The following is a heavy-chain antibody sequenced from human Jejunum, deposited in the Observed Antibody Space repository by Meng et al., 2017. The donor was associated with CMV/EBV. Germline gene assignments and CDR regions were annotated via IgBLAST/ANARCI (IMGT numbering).Heavy chain of an antibody. D-gene: IGHD6-19*01. V-gene: IGHV3-7*01. Sequence: RLSCAASGFTFSSHWMSWVRQAPGKGLEWVANIKQDGSEKYYVDSVKGRFTISRDSAKNSLYLQMNSLRVEDTATYYCASTAGCDYWGQGTLVTVSS. J-gene: IGHJ4*02. CDR2: IKQDGSEK. CDR1: GFTFSSHW. CDR3: ASTAGCDY.